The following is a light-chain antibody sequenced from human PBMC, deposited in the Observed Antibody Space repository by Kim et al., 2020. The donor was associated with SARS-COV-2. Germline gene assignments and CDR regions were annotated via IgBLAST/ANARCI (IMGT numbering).Light chain of an antibody. CDR2: GAS. V-gene: IGKV3-20*01. CDR3: QQYSSSPAT. Sequence: CPGERATLPCGASQICSSNYLAWYPQKPGQAPRLLIYGASSRATGIPDRFSGSGSGTDFTLTITRLEPEDFAVYYCQQYSSSPATFGQGTKVEVK. J-gene: IGKJ1*01. CDR1: QICSSNY.